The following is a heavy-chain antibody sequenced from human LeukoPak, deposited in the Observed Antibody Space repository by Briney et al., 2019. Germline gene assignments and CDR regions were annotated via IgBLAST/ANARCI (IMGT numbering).Heavy chain of an antibody. CDR3: ARSYYYDYRQIDY. V-gene: IGHV4-39*01. J-gene: IGHJ4*02. CDR1: GDSISTSSYY. Sequence: SETLSLTCTVSGDSISTSSYYWGWIRQPPGKGLEWLGSIYYSGSTYYDPPLKSRVTISVDTSKNQFSLNLYSVTAADTAVFYCARSYYYDYRQIDYWGQGTLVTVSS. D-gene: IGHD3-22*01. CDR2: IYYSGST.